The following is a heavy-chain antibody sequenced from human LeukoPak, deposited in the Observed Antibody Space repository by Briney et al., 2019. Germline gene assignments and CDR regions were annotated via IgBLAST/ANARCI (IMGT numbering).Heavy chain of an antibody. CDR1: GYTFTGYY. CDR3: ASAPAFAYCGGDCYSVPFDY. V-gene: IGHV1-2*02. CDR2: INPNSGGT. D-gene: IGHD2-21*02. J-gene: IGHJ4*02. Sequence: GASVKVSCKASGYTFTGYYMHWVRQAPGQGLEWMGWINPNSGGTNYAQKFQGRVTMTRDRCISTAYMELSRLRCDDTAVYYCASAPAFAYCGGDCYSVPFDYWGQATLVTVSS.